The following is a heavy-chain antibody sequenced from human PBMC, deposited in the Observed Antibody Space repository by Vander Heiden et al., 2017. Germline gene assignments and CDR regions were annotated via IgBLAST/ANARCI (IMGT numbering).Heavy chain of an antibody. CDR1: GFTFSSYA. J-gene: IGHJ4*02. CDR2: ITGGGDST. Sequence: EVQLLESGGDLVQPGGSLRLSCAASGFTFSSYAMRWVPQAPGKGLHWCSSITGGGDSTYYADSVKGRFTISRDNSENTLLLQMNSLRAEDTAVYVGAKYRNWAGRNFDYWGQGTRGTVSS. D-gene: IGHD6-19*01. V-gene: IGHV3-23*01. CDR3: AKYRNWAGRNFDY.